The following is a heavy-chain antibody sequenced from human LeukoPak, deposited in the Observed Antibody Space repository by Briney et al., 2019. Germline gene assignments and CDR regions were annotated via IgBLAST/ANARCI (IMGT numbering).Heavy chain of an antibody. V-gene: IGHV3-21*01. J-gene: IGHJ3*02. CDR2: ISSSSSYI. Sequence: TGGSLRLSCAASGFTFSNAWMSWVRQAPGKGLEWVSSISSSSSYIYYADSVKGRFTISRDNAKNSLYLQMNSLRAEDTAVYYCARDRGSSWFDIWGQGTMVTVSS. CDR1: GFTFSNAW. D-gene: IGHD6-13*01. CDR3: ARDRGSSWFDI.